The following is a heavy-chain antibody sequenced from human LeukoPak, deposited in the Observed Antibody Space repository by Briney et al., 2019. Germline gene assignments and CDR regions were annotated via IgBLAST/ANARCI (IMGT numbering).Heavy chain of an antibody. CDR3: ARAKMATIGGVDY. V-gene: IGHV4-34*01. CDR1: GGSFSGYY. Sequence: KPSETLSLTCAVYGGSFSGYYWSWIRQPPGRGLEWIGEINHSGSTNYNPSLKSRVTISVDTSKNQFSLKLSSVTAADTAVYYCARAKMATIGGVDYWGQGTLVTVSS. CDR2: INHSGST. D-gene: IGHD5-24*01. J-gene: IGHJ4*02.